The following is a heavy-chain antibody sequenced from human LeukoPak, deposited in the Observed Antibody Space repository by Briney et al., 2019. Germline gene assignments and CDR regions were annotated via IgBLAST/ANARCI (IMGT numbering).Heavy chain of an antibody. D-gene: IGHD2-15*01. CDR3: ARDCSGDSCYPFDY. J-gene: IGHJ4*02. CDR1: GYTFTSYG. Sequence: ASVKVSCKASGYTFTSYGISWVRQAPGQGLEWMGWISAYTGKTNYAQKLQGRVTMTTDTSTSTAYMELRSLRSDDTAVYYCARDCSGDSCYPFDYWGQGTLVTVSS. V-gene: IGHV1-18*01. CDR2: ISAYTGKT.